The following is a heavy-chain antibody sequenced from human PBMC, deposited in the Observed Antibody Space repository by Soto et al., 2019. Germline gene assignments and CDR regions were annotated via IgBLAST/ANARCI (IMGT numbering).Heavy chain of an antibody. D-gene: IGHD6-25*01. CDR3: ARGGRWIAARPRYYYYYMDV. CDR1: GGSFSGYY. CDR2: INHSGST. Sequence: SETLSLTCAVYGGSFSGYYWSWISQPPGKGLEWIGEINHSGSTNYNPSLKSRVTISVDTSKNQFSLKLSSVTAADTAVYYCARGGRWIAARPRYYYYYMDVWGKGTTVTVSS. J-gene: IGHJ6*03. V-gene: IGHV4-34*01.